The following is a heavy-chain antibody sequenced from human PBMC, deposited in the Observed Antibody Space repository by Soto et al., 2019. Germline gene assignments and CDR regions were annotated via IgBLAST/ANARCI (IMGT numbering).Heavy chain of an antibody. V-gene: IGHV4-31*03. J-gene: IGHJ5*02. CDR3: ASVIEYSSGWFDP. D-gene: IGHD6-19*01. CDR1: GGSISSGGYY. CDR2: IYYSGST. Sequence: PSETLSLTCTVSGGSISSGGYYWSWIRQHPGKGLEWIGYIYYSGSTYYNPSLKSRVTISVDTSKNQFSLKLSSVTAADTAVYYCASVIEYSSGWFDPWRQGTLVTVSS.